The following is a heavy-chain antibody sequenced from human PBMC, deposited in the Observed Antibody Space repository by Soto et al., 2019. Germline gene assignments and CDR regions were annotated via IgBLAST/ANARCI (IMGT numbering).Heavy chain of an antibody. CDR2: INAGNGNT. J-gene: IGHJ4*02. CDR3: ARARSSGWYYFDY. Sequence: GASVKVSCKASGYTFTSYAMHWVRQAPGQRLEWMGWINAGNGNTKYSQKFQGRVTITRDTSASTAYMELSSLRSEDTAVYYCARARSSGWYYFDYWGQGTLVTVSS. V-gene: IGHV1-3*01. CDR1: GYTFTSYA. D-gene: IGHD6-19*01.